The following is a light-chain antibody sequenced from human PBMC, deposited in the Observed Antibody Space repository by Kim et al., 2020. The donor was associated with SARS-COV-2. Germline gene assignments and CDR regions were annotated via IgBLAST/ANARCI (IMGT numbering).Light chain of an antibody. Sequence: DIQMTQSPSSLSASIGDRVTITCRASQSISTYLNWYQQKPGKAPNLLIYATSSLQSGVPSRFSGSGSGTDFTLTISSLQPEDFATYYCQQSSSTSYTFDPGTKLEIK. CDR1: QSISTY. V-gene: IGKV1-39*01. CDR3: QQSSSTSYT. J-gene: IGKJ2*01. CDR2: ATS.